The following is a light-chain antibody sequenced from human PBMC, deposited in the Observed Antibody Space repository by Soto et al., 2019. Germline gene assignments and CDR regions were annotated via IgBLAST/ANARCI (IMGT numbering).Light chain of an antibody. CDR1: QSLSSY. CDR2: AAS. CDR3: QQSYSTPRIT. J-gene: IGKJ5*01. V-gene: IGKV1-39*01. Sequence: DIQMTQSPSSLSASVGDRVTITCRASQSLSSYLNWYQQKPRKAPKLLIYAASSLQSGVPSRFSGSGSGTDFTLTISRLQPEDFATYYCQQSYSTPRITFGQGTRLES.